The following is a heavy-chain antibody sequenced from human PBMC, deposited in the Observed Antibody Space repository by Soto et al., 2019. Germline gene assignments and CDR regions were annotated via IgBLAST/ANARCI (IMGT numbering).Heavy chain of an antibody. J-gene: IGHJ4*02. CDR1: GFTFSSYG. CDR2: IWDDGSNK. CDR3: ARDVIDNSGYYDFGY. V-gene: IGHV3-33*01. Sequence: QVQLVESGGGVVQPGRSMRLSCAASGFTFSSYGMHWVRQAPGKGLEWVAVIWDDGSNKYYADSVKGRFSISRDNSKNTLYLQMNSLKAEDTAVYYCARDVIDNSGYYDFGYWGQGTLVTVSS. D-gene: IGHD3-22*01.